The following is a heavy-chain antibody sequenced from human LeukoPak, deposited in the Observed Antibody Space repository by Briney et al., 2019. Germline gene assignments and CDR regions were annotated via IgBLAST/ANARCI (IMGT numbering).Heavy chain of an antibody. CDR2: IYSGGST. D-gene: IGHD6-13*01. CDR3: AKGIAAAGTHYYYGMDV. CDR1: GFTFSSNY. V-gene: IGHV3-53*04. Sequence: GGSLRLSCAASGFTFSSNYMSWVRQAPGKGLEWVSVIYSGGSTYYADSVKGRFTISRHNSKNTLYLQMNSLRAEDTAVYYCAKGIAAAGTHYYYGMDVWGQGTTVTVSS. J-gene: IGHJ6*02.